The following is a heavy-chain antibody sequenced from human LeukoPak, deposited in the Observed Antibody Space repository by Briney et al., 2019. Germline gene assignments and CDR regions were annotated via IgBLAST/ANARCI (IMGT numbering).Heavy chain of an antibody. Sequence: GGSLRLSCAASGFTFSSYEMNWVRQAPGKGLEWVSYISSSGSTIYYADSVKGRFTISRDNAKNSLYLQMNSLRAEDTAVYYCARDAPVTDYWGQGTLVAVSS. V-gene: IGHV3-48*03. D-gene: IGHD4-17*01. CDR2: ISSSGSTI. J-gene: IGHJ4*02. CDR3: ARDAPVTDY. CDR1: GFTFSSYE.